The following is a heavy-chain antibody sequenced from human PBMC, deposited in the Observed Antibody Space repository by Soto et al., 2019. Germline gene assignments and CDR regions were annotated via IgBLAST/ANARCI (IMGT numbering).Heavy chain of an antibody. CDR1: GGTFSTYA. Sequence: QVPLVQSGAEVKKPESSVKVSCKAPGGTFSTYAISWVRQAPGQGLEWMGGIIPMFGTANYAQRFQDRVTITADESPNTGYMELSSLRSEDTAVYFCASGIQLWLRRINNGYSGWGQGTLVTVSS. V-gene: IGHV1-69*12. J-gene: IGHJ4*02. D-gene: IGHD5-18*01. CDR2: IIPMFGTA. CDR3: ASGIQLWLRRINNGYSG.